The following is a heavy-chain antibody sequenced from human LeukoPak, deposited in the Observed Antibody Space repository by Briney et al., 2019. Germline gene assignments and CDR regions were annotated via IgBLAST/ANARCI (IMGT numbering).Heavy chain of an antibody. CDR2: INWNGANT. D-gene: IGHD3-9*01. J-gene: IGHJ4*02. V-gene: IGHV3-20*04. CDR1: GFTFDDYG. CDR3: ARGFDGNFDY. Sequence: GGSLRLSCAASGFTFDDYGMSWVRQAAGKGLEWVSGINWNGANTDYADSVKGRFTISRDNAKNSLYLQMKSLRAEDTALYYCARGFDGNFDYWGQGTLVTVSP.